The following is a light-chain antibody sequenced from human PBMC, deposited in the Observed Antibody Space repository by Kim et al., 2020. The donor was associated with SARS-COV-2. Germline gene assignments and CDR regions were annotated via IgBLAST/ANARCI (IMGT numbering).Light chain of an antibody. J-gene: IGLJ2*01. V-gene: IGLV2-8*01. CDR3: SSYRRSNNGVV. CDR1: SSDVGGYNY. Sequence: QSALTQPPSASGSLGQSVTISCTGTSSDVGGYNYVSWYQHHPGKAPKLMIYAVTKRPSGVPDRFSGSKSDHTASLTVSGLQAEDEADYYCSSYRRSNNGVVFGEGTQLTVL. CDR2: AVT.